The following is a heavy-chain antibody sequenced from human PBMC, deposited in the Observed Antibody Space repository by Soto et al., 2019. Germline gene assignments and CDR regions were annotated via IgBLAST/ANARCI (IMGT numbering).Heavy chain of an antibody. CDR2: INAGNGNT. J-gene: IGHJ4*02. CDR3: AREDTCASIDY. Sequence: QVQLVQSGAEVKKPGASVKVSCKASGYTFTSYAMHWVRQAPGQRLEWMGWINAGNGNTKYSQKFQGRVTITRDTSASTAYMELSSLRSEDTAVYYCAREDTCASIDYWGQGTLVTVSS. D-gene: IGHD5-18*01. V-gene: IGHV1-3*01. CDR1: GYTFTSYA.